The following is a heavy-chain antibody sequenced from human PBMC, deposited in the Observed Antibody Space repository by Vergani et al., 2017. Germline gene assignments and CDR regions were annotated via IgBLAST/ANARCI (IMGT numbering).Heavy chain of an antibody. V-gene: IGHV1-18*01. CDR3: ARRKTIRDYYYMDV. D-gene: IGHD4/OR15-4a*01. CDR1: RHTFQTYG. J-gene: IGHJ6*03. Sequence: QVQLVQSGAELKKPGASVSVSCKGSRHTFQTYGISWVRQAPGKGLEWMAWIRPYTGHTIYAQKFQGRVTITADESTSTAYMELSSLRSEDTAVYYCARRKTIRDYYYMDVWGKGTTVTVSS. CDR2: IRPYTGHT.